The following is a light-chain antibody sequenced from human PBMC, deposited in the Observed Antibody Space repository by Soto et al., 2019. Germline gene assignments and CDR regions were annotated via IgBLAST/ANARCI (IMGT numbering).Light chain of an antibody. CDR1: QSVDSSY. CDR3: QQYGSSPYT. Sequence: PGERATLSCRASQSVDSSYLAWYQQKPGQAPRLLIYGASSRATGIPDRFSGSGSGADFTLTITRLEPEDLAVYYCQQYGSSPYTFGQGTKLEIK. CDR2: GAS. J-gene: IGKJ2*01. V-gene: IGKV3-20*01.